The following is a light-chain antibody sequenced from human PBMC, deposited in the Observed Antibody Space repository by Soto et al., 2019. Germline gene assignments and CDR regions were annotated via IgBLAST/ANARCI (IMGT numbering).Light chain of an antibody. CDR2: DVT. V-gene: IGLV2-8*01. J-gene: IGLJ2*01. CDR1: SSDVGGYNY. CDR3: SSYAASNNLGV. Sequence: QSALTQPPSASGSPGQSVTISCIGTSSDVGGYNYVSWYQQHPGKAPKLMIYDVTKRPSGVPDRFSGSKSGNTASLTLSGLQAEDEADYYCSSYAASNNLGVFGAGTKVTVL.